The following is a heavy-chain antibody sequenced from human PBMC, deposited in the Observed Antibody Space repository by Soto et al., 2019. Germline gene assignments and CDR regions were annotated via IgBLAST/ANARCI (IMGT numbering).Heavy chain of an antibody. CDR3: LRVSGSLYGVDV. Sequence: GGSLRLSCAASGFSFSDYEMNWVRQAPGKGLEWIAHISFSGSTIHYAEYVKGRFSISSDNSNNFLYLQKSGLIADDSPIYNRLRVSGSLYGVDVWGQGTMVTVSS. V-gene: IGHV3-48*03. J-gene: IGHJ6*02. D-gene: IGHD3-10*01. CDR2: ISFSGSTI. CDR1: GFSFSDYE.